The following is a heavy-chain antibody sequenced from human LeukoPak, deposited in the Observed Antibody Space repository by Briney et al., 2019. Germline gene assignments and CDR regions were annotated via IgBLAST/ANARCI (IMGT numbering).Heavy chain of an antibody. CDR3: AGDINDYSNTGGWFDP. CDR2: MNPNSGNT. J-gene: IGHJ5*02. CDR1: GYTFTSYD. V-gene: IGHV1-8*01. Sequence: GASVKVSCKASGYTFTSYDINWVRQATGQGLEWMGWMNPNSGNTGYAQKFQGRVTMTRNTSISTAYMELSSLRSEDTAVYYCAGDINDYSNTGGWFDPWGQGTLVTVSS. D-gene: IGHD4-11*01.